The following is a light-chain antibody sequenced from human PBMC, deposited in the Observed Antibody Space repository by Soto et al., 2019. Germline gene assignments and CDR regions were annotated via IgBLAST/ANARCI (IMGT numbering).Light chain of an antibody. J-gene: IGKJ4*01. CDR2: DAS. V-gene: IGKV3-11*01. CDR3: QQRSNWPPLT. CDR1: QSVGNY. Sequence: EIVLTQSPATLSLSPGERATLSCRASQSVGNYLAWYQQKPGQAPRLLIYDASNRATGIPVRFSGSGSGTDLTLPISSLEPEDFAIYYCQQRSNWPPLTFGGGTKVEIK.